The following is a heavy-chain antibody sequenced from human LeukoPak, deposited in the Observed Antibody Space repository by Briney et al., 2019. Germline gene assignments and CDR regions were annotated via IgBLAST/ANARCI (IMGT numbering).Heavy chain of an antibody. CDR1: GFAFSEYY. Sequence: GGSLRLSRAASGFAFSEYYMSWIRQAPGEGLEWVSYISSSGSTIYYADSAKGRFTISRNNAKNSLYLQMNSLRAQDAAVYYCARDHCSSTSCYIVYWGQGTLVTVSS. CDR3: ARDHCSSTSCYIVY. J-gene: IGHJ4*02. V-gene: IGHV3-11*01. CDR2: ISSSGSTI. D-gene: IGHD2-2*02.